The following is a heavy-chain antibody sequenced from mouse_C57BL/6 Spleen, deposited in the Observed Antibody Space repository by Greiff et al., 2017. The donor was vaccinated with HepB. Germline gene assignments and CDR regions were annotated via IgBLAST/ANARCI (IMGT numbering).Heavy chain of an antibody. CDR3: ASNGDLDY. J-gene: IGHJ2*01. CDR2: INPNNGGT. Sequence: EVQLQQSGPELVKPGASVKISCKASGYTFTDYYMNWVKQSHGKSLEWIGDINPNNGGTSYNQKFKGKATLTVDKSSSTAYMEPRSLTSEDTAVYYCASNGDLDYCGQGTTLTVSS. V-gene: IGHV1-26*01. D-gene: IGHD4-1*01. CDR1: GYTFTDYY.